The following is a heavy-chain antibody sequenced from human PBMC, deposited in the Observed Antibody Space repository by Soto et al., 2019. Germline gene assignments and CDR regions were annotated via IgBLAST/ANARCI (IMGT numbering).Heavy chain of an antibody. Sequence: XGSLRLSGAASGCTFSSYGMHWVRQAPGKGLEWVAVIWYDGSNKYYADSVKGRFTISRDNSKNTLYLQMNSLRAEDTAVYYCARDLPYYDFWSGYYFDYSGQGALVTVSS. V-gene: IGHV3-33*01. D-gene: IGHD3-3*01. CDR1: GCTFSSYG. CDR3: ARDLPYYDFWSGYYFDY. J-gene: IGHJ4*02. CDR2: IWYDGSNK.